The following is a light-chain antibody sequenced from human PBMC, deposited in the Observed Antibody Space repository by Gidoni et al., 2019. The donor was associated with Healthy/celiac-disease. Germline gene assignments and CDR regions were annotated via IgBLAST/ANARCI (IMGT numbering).Light chain of an antibody. J-gene: IGKJ3*01. CDR2: DAS. V-gene: IGKV1-5*01. CDR1: QRISSW. Sequence: DIQMTQSPSTLSASVGDRVTITCRASQRISSWLAWYQQKPGKAPNLLIYDASSLESGVPSRFSGSGSGTEFTLTISSLQPDDFATYYCQQYSTYLFTFGPGTKVDSK. CDR3: QQYSTYLFT.